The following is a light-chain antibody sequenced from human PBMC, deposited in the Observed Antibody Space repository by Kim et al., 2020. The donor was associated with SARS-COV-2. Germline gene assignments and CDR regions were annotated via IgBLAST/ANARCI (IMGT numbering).Light chain of an antibody. CDR1: SGSIDEQY. V-gene: IGLV6-57*03. CDR3: QSYNRDNVL. Sequence: KTVNISCTRSSGSIDEQYGQWYQQRPGGGPTAVICEDDQRPSGVSDRFSGSIDNSSNSASLTFSGLRTEDEADYYCQSYNRDNVLFGGGTQLTVL. CDR2: EDD. J-gene: IGLJ2*01.